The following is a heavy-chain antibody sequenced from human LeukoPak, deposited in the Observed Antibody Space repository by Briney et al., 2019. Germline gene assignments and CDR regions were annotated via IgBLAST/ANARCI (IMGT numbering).Heavy chain of an antibody. CDR2: ISAYNGNT. J-gene: IGHJ4*02. Sequence: GASVKVSCKASGYTFTSYGISWVRQAPGQGLEWMGWISAYNGNTNYAQKLQGRVTMTTDTSTSTAYMELRSLRFDDTAVYYCARDYAPYCSSTSCPPDYWGQGTLVTVSS. V-gene: IGHV1-18*01. D-gene: IGHD2-2*01. CDR3: ARDYAPYCSSTSCPPDY. CDR1: GYTFTSYG.